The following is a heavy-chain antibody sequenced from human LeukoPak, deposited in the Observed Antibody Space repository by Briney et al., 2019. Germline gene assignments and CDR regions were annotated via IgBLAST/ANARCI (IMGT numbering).Heavy chain of an antibody. J-gene: IGHJ4*02. D-gene: IGHD6-19*01. CDR1: GFTFSSFA. CDR2: ISSNGRST. CDR3: ARSSGWFDY. Sequence: GGSLTLSCAASGFTFSSFAMHWVRQAPGKGLEYVSAISSNGRSTYYADSVKGRFTISRDSSKGTLFLQMGSLRAEDMAVYYCARSSGWFDYWGQGTLVTVSS. V-gene: IGHV3-64*02.